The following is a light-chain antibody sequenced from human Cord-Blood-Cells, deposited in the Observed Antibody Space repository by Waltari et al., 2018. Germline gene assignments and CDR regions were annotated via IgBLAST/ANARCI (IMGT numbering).Light chain of an antibody. V-gene: IGKV1-39*01. CDR3: QQSYSTPRT. Sequence: DIQMTQSPSSLSASVGDRVTITCRASQSISSYLNWYQQKPGNATKLLIYAASSLQSGVPSRFSGSGSGTDFTLTISSLQPEDFATYYCQQSYSTPRTFGGGTKVEIK. CDR2: AAS. CDR1: QSISSY. J-gene: IGKJ4*01.